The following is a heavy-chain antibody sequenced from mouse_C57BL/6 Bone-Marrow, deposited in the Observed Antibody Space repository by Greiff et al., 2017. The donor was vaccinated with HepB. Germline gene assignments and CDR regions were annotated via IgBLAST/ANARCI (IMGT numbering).Heavy chain of an antibody. CDR1: GYTFTSYW. D-gene: IGHD2-4*01. CDR2: IYPGSGST. Sequence: QVQLQQPGAELVKPGASVKMSCKASGYTFTSYWITWVKQRPGQGLEWIGDIYPGSGSTNYNEKFKSKATLTVDTSSSTAYMQLSSLTSEDSAVYYCARVSTMITTTPYYYAMDYWGQGTSVTVSS. V-gene: IGHV1-55*01. J-gene: IGHJ4*01. CDR3: ARVSTMITTTPYYYAMDY.